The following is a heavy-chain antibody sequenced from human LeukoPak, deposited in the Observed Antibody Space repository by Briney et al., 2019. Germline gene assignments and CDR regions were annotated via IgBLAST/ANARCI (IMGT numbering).Heavy chain of an antibody. CDR2: IYHSGST. J-gene: IGHJ4*02. D-gene: IGHD2-2*01. CDR3: ARNGTNNYFDY. V-gene: IGHV4-38-2*01. CDR1: GFSISSGYY. Sequence: SETLPLTCAVSGFSISSGYYWGWIRQPPGKGLEWIGSIYHSGSTHYNPSLKSRVTISVDTSKNQFSLKLSSVTAADTAVYYCARNGTNNYFDYWGQGTPVTVSS.